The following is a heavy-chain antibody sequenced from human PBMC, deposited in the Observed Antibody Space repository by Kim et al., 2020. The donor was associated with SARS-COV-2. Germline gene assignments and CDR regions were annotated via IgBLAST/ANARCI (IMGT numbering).Heavy chain of an antibody. Sequence: KGRFTISRDNSKNTLYLQMNSLRAEDTAVYYCAKVALAGYYYDSSGYPDYWGQGTLVTVSS. V-gene: IGHV3-23*01. D-gene: IGHD3-22*01. J-gene: IGHJ4*02. CDR3: AKVALAGYYYDSSGYPDY.